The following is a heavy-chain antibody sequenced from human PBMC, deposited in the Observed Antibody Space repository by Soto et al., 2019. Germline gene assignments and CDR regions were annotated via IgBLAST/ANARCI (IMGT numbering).Heavy chain of an antibody. V-gene: IGHV4-34*08. CDR3: PRKGRLSGYYSIRNWLVP. Sequence: PPETLSLTCAVYGGTFSGYYWSWIRHPPGKGLDWIGEITHSGSTNYNPSLQSPVTMSVDTSKNHLSLNLSSVTPADTAVYYCPRKGRLSGYYSIRNWLVPVAQGTMVAVSS. D-gene: IGHD3-22*01. CDR1: GGTFSGYY. J-gene: IGHJ5*02. CDR2: ITHSGST.